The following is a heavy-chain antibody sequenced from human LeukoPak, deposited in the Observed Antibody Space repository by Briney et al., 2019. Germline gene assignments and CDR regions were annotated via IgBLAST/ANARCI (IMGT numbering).Heavy chain of an antibody. CDR3: ARLYGGYGDYYFDY. CDR1: GFTFSNYN. V-gene: IGHV3-21*01. D-gene: IGHD4-17*01. CDR2: ISSSSSCI. J-gene: IGHJ4*02. Sequence: GGSLRLSCAASGFTFSNYNMNWVRQAPGKGLEWVSSISSSSSCIYYADSVKGRFTISRDNAKNSLYLQMNSLRAEDTAVYYCARLYGGYGDYYFDYWGQGTLVTVSS.